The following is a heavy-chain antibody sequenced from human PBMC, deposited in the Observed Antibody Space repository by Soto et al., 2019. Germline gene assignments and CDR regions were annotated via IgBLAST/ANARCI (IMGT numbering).Heavy chain of an antibody. CDR1: GGTFRNYP. J-gene: IGHJ4*02. Sequence: QVQLVQSGTEVKKPGSSVKVSCKASGGTFRNYPINWVRQAPGQGLEWMGSIFPLTDIPDYAQNFQARLTISADKSTSTAYMELSRLTSDDTAMXXCAXXXXVXXNYFESWGQGTLVTVSS. V-gene: IGHV1-69*02. CDR2: IFPLTDIP. CDR3: AXXXXVXXNYFES.